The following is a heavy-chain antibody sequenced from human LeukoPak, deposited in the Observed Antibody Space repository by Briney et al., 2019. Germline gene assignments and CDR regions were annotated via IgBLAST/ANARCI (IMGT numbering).Heavy chain of an antibody. Sequence: PSETLSLTCTVSGGSISSGGYYWSWIRQHPGKGLEWIGYIYYSGSTYYNPSLKRRVTISVDTSKNQFSLKLSSVTAADTAVYYCARAPCSSSWYYFDYWGQGTLVTVSS. D-gene: IGHD6-13*01. J-gene: IGHJ4*02. CDR2: IYYSGST. CDR1: GGSISSGGYY. V-gene: IGHV4-31*03. CDR3: ARAPCSSSWYYFDY.